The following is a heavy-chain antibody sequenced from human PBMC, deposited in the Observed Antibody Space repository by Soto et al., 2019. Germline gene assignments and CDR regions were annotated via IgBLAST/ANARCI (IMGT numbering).Heavy chain of an antibody. CDR2: ISAYNGNT. V-gene: IGHV1-18*01. Sequence: ASVKVSCKASGYTFTSYGISWVRQAPGQGLEWMGWISAYNGNTNYAQKLQGRVTMTTDTSTSTAYMELRSLRSDDTAVYYCARDRRFIYDYVWGSSVNDYWGQGTLVTVSS. J-gene: IGHJ4*02. CDR1: GYTFTSYG. D-gene: IGHD3-16*01. CDR3: ARDRRFIYDYVWGSSVNDY.